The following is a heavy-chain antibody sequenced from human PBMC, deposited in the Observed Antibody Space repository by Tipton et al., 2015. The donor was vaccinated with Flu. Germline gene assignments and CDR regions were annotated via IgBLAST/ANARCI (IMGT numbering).Heavy chain of an antibody. V-gene: IGHV1-69*01. D-gene: IGHD5-24*01. CDR3: AGCKMDHYYYYGMDV. J-gene: IGHJ6*02. CDR1: GGTLSSYA. CDR2: IIPIFGTA. Sequence: QLVQSGAEVKKPGSSVKVSCNASGGTLSSYAISWVRQAPGQGLEWMGGIIPIFGTANYAQKFQGRVTITADESTSTAYMELSSLRSEDTAVYYCAGCKMDHYYYYGMDVWGQGTTVTVSS.